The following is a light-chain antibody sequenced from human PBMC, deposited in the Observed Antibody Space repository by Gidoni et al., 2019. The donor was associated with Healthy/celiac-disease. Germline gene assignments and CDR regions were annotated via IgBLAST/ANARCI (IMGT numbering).Light chain of an antibody. CDR2: AAS. V-gene: IGKV1-9*01. CDR1: QGISSY. Sequence: DIQLTQSPSFLSASVGDRVTITCRASQGISSYLAWYQQKPGKAPKLLIYAASTLQSGVPPRFSGSGSGTEFTLTISSLQPEDFATYYCQQHNSYPFTFGPGTKVEIK. J-gene: IGKJ3*01. CDR3: QQHNSYPFT.